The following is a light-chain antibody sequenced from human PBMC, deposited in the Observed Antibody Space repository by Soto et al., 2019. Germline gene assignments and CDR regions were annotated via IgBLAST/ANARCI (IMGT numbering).Light chain of an antibody. CDR1: QDISNY. CDR3: QQYNSYPRT. J-gene: IGKJ1*01. V-gene: IGKV1-16*01. Sequence: DLQMTQSPSSLSASVGDRVTLTCRASQDISNYLAWFQQKPGTAPKSLIYAASSLQSGVPSRFSGSGSGTDFTLTISSLQPEDSATYYCQQYNSYPRTFGQGTKVEIK. CDR2: AAS.